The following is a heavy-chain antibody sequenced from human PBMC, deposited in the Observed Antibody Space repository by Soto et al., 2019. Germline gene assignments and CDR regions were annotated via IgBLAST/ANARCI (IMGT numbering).Heavy chain of an antibody. CDR3: ARDHSNYDGFYYYYYGMDV. V-gene: IGHV4-31*03. Sequence: SETLSLTCTVSGGSISSGGYYWSWIRQHPGKGLEWIGYIYYSGSTYYNPSLKSRVTISVDTSKNQFSLKLSSVTAADTAVYYCARDHSNYDGFYYYYYGMDVWGQGTTVTVSS. CDR2: IYYSGST. CDR1: GGSISSGGYY. D-gene: IGHD4-4*01. J-gene: IGHJ6*02.